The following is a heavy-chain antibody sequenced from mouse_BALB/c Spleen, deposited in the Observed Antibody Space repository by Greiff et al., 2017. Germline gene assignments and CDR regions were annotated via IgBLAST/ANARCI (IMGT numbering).Heavy chain of an antibody. J-gene: IGHJ4*01. CDR1: GYSFTGYN. CDR2: IDPYNGGT. CDR3: ATHYYYAMDY. Sequence: VQLQQPGAELVRPGASVKISCKASGYSFTGYNMYWVKQSHRKSLEWIGYIDPYNGGTSYNQKSKGKATLTVDKSSSTAYMHLNSLTSEDSAIYYCATHYYYAMDYWGQGTSVTVSS. V-gene: IGHV1S135*01.